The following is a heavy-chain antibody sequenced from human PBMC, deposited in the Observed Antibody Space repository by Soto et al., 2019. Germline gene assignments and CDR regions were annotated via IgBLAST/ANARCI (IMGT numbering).Heavy chain of an antibody. Sequence: SDPLSLTYSVSGGAINSGGYYWTWIRQHPEKCLAWLGNIDHSGTTYYNPSLRSRLSMSLDTSQNHFSLQVTSMTAADTAVYFCVRGRGYSYQNYFDLWRQGSLVTVSS. CDR3: VRGRGYSYQNYFDL. CDR1: GGAINSGGYY. V-gene: IGHV4-31*03. J-gene: IGHJ5*02. CDR2: IDHSGTT. D-gene: IGHD5-18*01.